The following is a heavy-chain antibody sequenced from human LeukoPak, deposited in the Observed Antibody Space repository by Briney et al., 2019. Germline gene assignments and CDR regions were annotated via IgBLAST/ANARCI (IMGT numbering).Heavy chain of an antibody. J-gene: IGHJ4*02. D-gene: IGHD1-26*01. CDR3: ARGYYANYFGY. Sequence: GGSLRLSCAGSGFTFSSQSMNWVRQAPGKGLEWVSYISSSSSTIYYADSVKGRFTISRDNAKNSLYLQMNSLRAEDTAVYYCARGYYANYFGYWGQGTLVTASS. CDR2: ISSSSSTI. CDR1: GFTFSSQS. V-gene: IGHV3-48*01.